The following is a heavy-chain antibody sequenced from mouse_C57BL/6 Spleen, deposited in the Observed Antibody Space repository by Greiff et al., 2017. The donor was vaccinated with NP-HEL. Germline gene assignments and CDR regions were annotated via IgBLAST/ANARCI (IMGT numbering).Heavy chain of an antibody. CDR3: ARGGELRLRSYFDY. CDR2: INPNYGTT. D-gene: IGHD3-2*02. Sequence: EVHLVESGPELVKPGASVKISCKASGYSFTDYNMNWVKQSNGKSLEWIGVINPNYGTTSYNQKFKGKATLTVDQTSSTAYMQLNSLTSEDSAVYYCARGGELRLRSYFDYWGQGTTLTVSS. J-gene: IGHJ2*01. CDR1: GYSFTDYN. V-gene: IGHV1-39*01.